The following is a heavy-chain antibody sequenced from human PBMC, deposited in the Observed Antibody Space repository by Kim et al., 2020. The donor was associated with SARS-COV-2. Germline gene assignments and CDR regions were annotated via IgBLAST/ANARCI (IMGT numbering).Heavy chain of an antibody. J-gene: IGHJ4*02. V-gene: IGHV1-46*01. CDR3: ASLDSSGYFDY. Sequence: TTYAQKFQGRVTMTRDTSTSTVYMELSSLRSEDPAVYYCASLDSSGYFDYWGQGTLVTVSS. D-gene: IGHD3-22*01. CDR2: T.